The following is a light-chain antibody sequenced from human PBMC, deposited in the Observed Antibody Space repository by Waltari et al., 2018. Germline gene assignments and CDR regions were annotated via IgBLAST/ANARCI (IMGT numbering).Light chain of an antibody. CDR3: QQYGSSPFT. Sequence: EIVLTQSPGTLSLSPGEGATLSCRASQSVSSSYLAWYQQKPGQAPRFLIYGASSRATGIPDRFSGSGSGTDFTLTISRLEPEDFAVYYCQQYGSSPFTFGPGTKVDIK. CDR1: QSVSSSY. J-gene: IGKJ3*01. V-gene: IGKV3-20*01. CDR2: GAS.